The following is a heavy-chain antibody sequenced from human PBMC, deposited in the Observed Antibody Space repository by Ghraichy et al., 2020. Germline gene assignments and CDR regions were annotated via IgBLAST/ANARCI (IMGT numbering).Heavy chain of an antibody. J-gene: IGHJ6*02. CDR3: AKAQPSYDILTGYYNGYYYYGMDV. CDR2: ISGSGGST. D-gene: IGHD3-9*01. V-gene: IGHV3-23*01. Sequence: LSLTCAPSGSPLSCYAMSWARLPPGKGLEWVSAISGSGGSTYYADSVKGRFTISRDNSKNTLYLQMNSLRAEDTAVYYCAKAQPSYDILTGYYNGYYYYGMDVWGQGTTVTVSS. CDR1: GSPLSCYA.